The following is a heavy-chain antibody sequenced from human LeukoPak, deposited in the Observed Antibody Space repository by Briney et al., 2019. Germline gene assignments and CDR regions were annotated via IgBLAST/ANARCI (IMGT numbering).Heavy chain of an antibody. CDR3: ARGSSSWSDAFDI. Sequence: GASVKVSCKASGYTFTGHYMHWVRQAPGQGLEWMGWINPNSGGTNYAQKFQGRVTMTRDTSISTAHMELSRLRSDDTAVYYCARGSSSWSDAFDIWGQGTMVTVSS. J-gene: IGHJ3*02. CDR1: GYTFTGHY. D-gene: IGHD6-13*01. V-gene: IGHV1-2*02. CDR2: INPNSGGT.